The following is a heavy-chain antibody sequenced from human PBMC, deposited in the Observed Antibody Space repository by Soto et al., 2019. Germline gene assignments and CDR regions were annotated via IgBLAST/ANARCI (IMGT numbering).Heavy chain of an antibody. CDR2: IYQSGST. D-gene: IGHD6-13*01. CDR1: GGSISSSNW. Sequence: QVQLQESGPGLVKPSGTLSLTCAVSGGSISSSNWWSWVRQPPGKGLEWIGEIYQSGSTNYNPSLKSRVTLSVDKSKNQCSLKLSSVTAADTAVYYCASAYSSSWYSGYYYYGMDVWGQGTTVTVSS. V-gene: IGHV4-4*02. CDR3: ASAYSSSWYSGYYYYGMDV. J-gene: IGHJ6*02.